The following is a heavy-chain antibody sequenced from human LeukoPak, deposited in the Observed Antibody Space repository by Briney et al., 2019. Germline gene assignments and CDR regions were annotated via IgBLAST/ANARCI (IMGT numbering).Heavy chain of an antibody. CDR1: GCTFSSYS. D-gene: IGHD5-18*01. CDR3: AREGYGGWFDP. CDR2: ISSSSSYI. Sequence: GGSLRLSCAASGCTFSSYSMNWVRQAPGKGLEWVSSISSSSSYIYYADSVKGRFTISRDNAKNSLYLQMNSLRAEDTAVYYCAREGYGGWFDPWGQGTLVTVSS. J-gene: IGHJ5*02. V-gene: IGHV3-21*01.